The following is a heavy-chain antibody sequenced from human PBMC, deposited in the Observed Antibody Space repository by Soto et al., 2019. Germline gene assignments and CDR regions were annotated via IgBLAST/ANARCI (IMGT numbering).Heavy chain of an antibody. CDR1: GGSISGYY. V-gene: IGHV4-59*01. Sequence: SETLSLTCTVSGGSISGYYLSWIRQPPGKGLEWIGYMYNTGSTVYNPSFKSRVTISVDTTKNQFSLKLNSVTAADTAVYYCARDLWGYCGTDCYPLDVWGQGTTVTVSS. J-gene: IGHJ6*02. CDR2: MYNTGST. D-gene: IGHD2-21*02. CDR3: ARDLWGYCGTDCYPLDV.